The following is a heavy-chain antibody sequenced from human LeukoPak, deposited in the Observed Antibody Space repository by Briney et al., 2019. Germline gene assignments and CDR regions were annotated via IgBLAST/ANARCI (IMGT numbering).Heavy chain of an antibody. CDR1: GGTFSSYA. J-gene: IGHJ5*02. Sequence: ASVKVSCKASGGTFSSYAISWVRQAPGQGLEWMGWISAYNGNTNYAQKLQGRVTMTTDTSTSTAYMELRSLRSDDTAVYYCAREDIYWFDPWGQGTLVTVSS. CDR3: AREDIYWFDP. V-gene: IGHV1-18*01. D-gene: IGHD2-15*01. CDR2: ISAYNGNT.